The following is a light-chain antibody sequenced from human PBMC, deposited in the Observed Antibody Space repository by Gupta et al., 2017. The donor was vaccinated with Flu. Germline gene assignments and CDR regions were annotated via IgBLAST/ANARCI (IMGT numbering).Light chain of an antibody. Sequence: QSALTQPASVSGSPGQSITISCTGTSSDVGGYNYVSWYQQHPGTAPKLIIDEVSNRPSVVSNRFSGSKSGTTASLTISGLQAEDEAYYYCSSYTSSSTMVFGGGTKLTVL. CDR2: EVS. V-gene: IGLV2-14*01. CDR1: SSDVGGYNY. CDR3: SSYTSSSTMV. J-gene: IGLJ3*02.